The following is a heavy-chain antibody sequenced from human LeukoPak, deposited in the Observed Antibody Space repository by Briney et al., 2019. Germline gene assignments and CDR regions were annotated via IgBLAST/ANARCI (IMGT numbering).Heavy chain of an antibody. D-gene: IGHD3-10*01. V-gene: IGHV3-23*01. CDR3: GGGGFGEAYYYYYYMDV. CDR2: ISGSGGST. Sequence: GGSLRLSCAASRFTFSSYAMSWVRQAPGKGLEWVSAISGSGGSTYYADSVKGRFTISRDNSKNTLYLQMNSLRAEDTAGYYCGGGGFGEAYYYYYYMDVWGKGTTVTVSS. CDR1: RFTFSSYA. J-gene: IGHJ6*03.